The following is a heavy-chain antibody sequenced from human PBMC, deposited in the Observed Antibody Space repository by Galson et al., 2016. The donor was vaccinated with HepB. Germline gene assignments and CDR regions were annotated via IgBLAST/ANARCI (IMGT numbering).Heavy chain of an antibody. D-gene: IGHD3-10*01. V-gene: IGHV4-4*02. CDR1: GGSVSSHNW. Sequence: SETLSLTCAVSGGSVSSHNWWSWVRQPPGKGLEWIGEVFHSGSTNYNPSLKSRVTISVDKSKNQFSLKLSSVTAADTAVYYCARVGYYYGSGSYYIFGAFDYWGQGTLVTVSS. J-gene: IGHJ4*02. CDR3: ARVGYYYGSGSYYIFGAFDY. CDR2: VFHSGST.